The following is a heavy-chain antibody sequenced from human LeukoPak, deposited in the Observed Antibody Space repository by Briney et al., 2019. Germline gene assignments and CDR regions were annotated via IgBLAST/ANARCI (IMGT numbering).Heavy chain of an antibody. V-gene: IGHV1-69*06. CDR1: GGTFSSYA. Sequence: SVKVSCKASGGTFSSYAISWARQAPGQGLEWMGGIIPIFGTANYAQKFQGRVTITADKSTTTAYMELSSLRSEDTAVYYCARSSVVTAMVHLDYWGQGTLVTVSS. CDR2: IIPIFGTA. D-gene: IGHD2-21*02. CDR3: ARSSVVTAMVHLDY. J-gene: IGHJ4*02.